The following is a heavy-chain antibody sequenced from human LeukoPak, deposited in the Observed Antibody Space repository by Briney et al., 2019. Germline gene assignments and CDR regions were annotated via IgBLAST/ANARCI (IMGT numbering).Heavy chain of an antibody. CDR1: GGTFSSYA. V-gene: IGHV1-69*13. J-gene: IGHJ4*02. CDR2: IIPLFGTP. D-gene: IGHD6-19*01. Sequence: VASVKVSCKASGGTFSSYAITWVRRAPGQGLEWMGGIIPLFGTPNYAQKFQGRVTITADESTSTAYMELSSLRSEDTAVYYCARDLSSGWYYFDYWGQGTLVTVSS. CDR3: ARDLSSGWYYFDY.